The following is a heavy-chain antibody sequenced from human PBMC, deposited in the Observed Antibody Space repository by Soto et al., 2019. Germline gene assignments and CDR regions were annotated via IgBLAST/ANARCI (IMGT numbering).Heavy chain of an antibody. V-gene: IGHV4-61*01. CDR1: GGSRSSGSYS. CDR3: ARGDNWNDGYYFDY. J-gene: IGHJ4*02. CDR2: IYYSGST. D-gene: IGHD1-20*01. Sequence: SETLSLTCTFSGGSRSSGSYSWRWIRQPPGKGLEWIGYIYYSGSTNYNPSLKSRVTISVDTSKNQFSLKLSSVTAADTAVYYCARGDNWNDGYYFDYWGQGTLVTVSS.